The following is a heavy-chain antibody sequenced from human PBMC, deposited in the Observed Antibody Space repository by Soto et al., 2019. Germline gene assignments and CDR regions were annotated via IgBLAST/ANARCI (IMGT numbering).Heavy chain of an antibody. CDR3: APYGSGSFDLAPNWFDP. J-gene: IGHJ5*02. V-gene: IGHV1-69*02. Sequence: APVKVSCKASGGPLSSPTISWVRQAPGKRLEWMGRIIPILGIANYAQKFQGRVTITADKSTSTAYMELSSLRSEDTAVYYCAPYGSGSFDLAPNWFDPWGQGTLVTVSS. CDR1: GGPLSSPT. D-gene: IGHD3-10*01. CDR2: IIPILGIA.